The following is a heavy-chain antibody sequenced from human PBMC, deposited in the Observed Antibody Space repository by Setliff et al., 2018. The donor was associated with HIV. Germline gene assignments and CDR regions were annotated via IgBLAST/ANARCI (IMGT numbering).Heavy chain of an antibody. CDR1: GFTFSDFW. CDR3: ARAHLMSNYYGSGDFNDY. J-gene: IGHJ4*01. CDR2: INWDGATT. V-gene: IGHV3-20*04. Sequence: GGSLRLSCAASGFTFSDFWMYWVRQAPGKGLEWVSSINWDGATTSYVESVKGRFIISRDNAKNSLYLQMDSLTLDNTALYFCARAHLMSNYYGSGDFNDYWGQGIKVTVSS. D-gene: IGHD3-10*01.